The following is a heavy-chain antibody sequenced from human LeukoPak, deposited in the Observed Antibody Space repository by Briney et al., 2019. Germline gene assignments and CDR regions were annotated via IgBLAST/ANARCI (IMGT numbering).Heavy chain of an antibody. D-gene: IGHD5-24*01. CDR3: ARSGYNRFDY. CDR1: GFTFSSYA. CDR2: FSDSGGST. Sequence: GGSLRLSCAASGFTFSSYAMSWVRQAPGKGLEWVSTFSDSGGSTYYAGSVKGRFTISRDNSKNTLYLQMSSLRADDTAVYYCARSGYNRFDYWGQGTLVTV. V-gene: IGHV3-23*01. J-gene: IGHJ4*02.